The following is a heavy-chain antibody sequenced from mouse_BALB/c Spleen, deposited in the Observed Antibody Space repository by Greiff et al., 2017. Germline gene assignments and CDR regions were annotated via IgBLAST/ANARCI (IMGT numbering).Heavy chain of an antibody. Sequence: EVKVEESGGGLVQPGGSLKLSCAASGFTFSSYGMSWVRQTPDKRLELVATINSNGGSTYYPDSVKGRFTISRDNAKNTLYLQMSSLKSEDTAMYYCARVFTAFDYWGQGTTLTVSS. CDR2: INSNGGST. J-gene: IGHJ2*01. CDR3: ARVFTAFDY. V-gene: IGHV5-6-3*01. D-gene: IGHD1-2*01. CDR1: GFTFSSYG.